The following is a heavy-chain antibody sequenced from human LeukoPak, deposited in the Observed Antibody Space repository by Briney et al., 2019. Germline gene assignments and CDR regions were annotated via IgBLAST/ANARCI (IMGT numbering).Heavy chain of an antibody. V-gene: IGHV1-69*13. J-gene: IGHJ4*02. CDR2: IIPIFGTA. Sequence: SVKVSCKASGGTFSSYAISWVRQAPGQGLEWMGGIIPIFGTANYAQKFQGRVTITADESTSTAYMELSSLRSEDTAVYYCEVAAGHRGDDYWGQGTLVSVSS. D-gene: IGHD6-13*01. CDR1: GGTFSSYA. CDR3: EVAAGHRGDDY.